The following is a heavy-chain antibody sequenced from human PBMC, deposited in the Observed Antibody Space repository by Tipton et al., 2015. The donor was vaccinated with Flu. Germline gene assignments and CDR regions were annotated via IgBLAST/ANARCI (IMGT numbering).Heavy chain of an antibody. CDR2: IFHSGIT. Sequence: TLSLTCTVSGASVTSDYWNWIRQTPGKGLEWVGNIFHSGITKYSPSLKSRVTISLDESKNQLSLRITALTAADTAVYYCARQVGSLRRGVSFFDNGMDVWGQGAAVTVSS. J-gene: IGHJ6*02. V-gene: IGHV4-59*02. CDR1: GASVTSDY. CDR3: ARQVGSLRRGVSFFDNGMDV. D-gene: IGHD3-10*01.